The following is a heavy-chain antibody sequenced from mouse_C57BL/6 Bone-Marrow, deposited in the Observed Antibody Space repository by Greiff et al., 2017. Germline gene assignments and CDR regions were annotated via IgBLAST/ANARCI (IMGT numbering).Heavy chain of an antibody. CDR2: ISNLAYSI. D-gene: IGHD1-1*01. J-gene: IGHJ1*03. Sequence: EVQGVESGGGLVQPGGSLKLSCAASGFTFSDYGMAWVRQAPRKGPEWVAFISNLAYSIYYADTVTGRFTISRENAKNTLYLEMSSMRSEDTAMYYCARHIYDYGYWYFDVWGTGTTVTVSS. CDR1: GFTFSDYG. CDR3: ARHIYDYGYWYFDV. V-gene: IGHV5-15*01.